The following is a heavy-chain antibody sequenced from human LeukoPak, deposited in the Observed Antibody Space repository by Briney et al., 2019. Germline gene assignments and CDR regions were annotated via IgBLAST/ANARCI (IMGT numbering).Heavy chain of an antibody. CDR2: TYHRSKWYN. J-gene: IGHJ6*02. CDR1: GDSVSSNRAA. CDR3: ARVWGSGGDCSSTSCYSSDYYGMDV. D-gene: IGHD2-2*01. V-gene: IGHV6-1*01. Sequence: SQTLSLTCAISGDSVSSNRAAWNWIRQSPSRGLEWLGRTYHRSKWYNDYAVSVKSRITINPDTSKNQFSLQLNSVTPEDTAVYYCARVWGSGGDCSSTSCYSSDYYGMDVWGQGTTVTVSS.